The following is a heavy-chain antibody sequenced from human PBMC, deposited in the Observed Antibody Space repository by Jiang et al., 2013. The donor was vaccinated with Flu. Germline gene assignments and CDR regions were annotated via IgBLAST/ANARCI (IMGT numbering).Heavy chain of an antibody. CDR2: IYHSGST. CDR3: ARLERVAVAGGDY. V-gene: IGHV4-38-2*01. D-gene: IGHD6-19*01. J-gene: IGHJ4*02. CDR1: GYSISSGYY. Sequence: SLTCAVSGYSISSGYYWGWIRQPPGKGLEWIGSIYHSGSTYYNPSLKSRVTISVDTSKNQFSLKLSSVTAADTAVYYCARLERVAVAGGDYWGQGTLVTVSS.